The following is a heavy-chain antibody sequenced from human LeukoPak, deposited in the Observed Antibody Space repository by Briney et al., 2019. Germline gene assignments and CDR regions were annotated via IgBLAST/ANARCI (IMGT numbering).Heavy chain of an antibody. CDR3: ARDTRLMYYFDF. V-gene: IGHV3-23*01. CDR1: GFTFSIYA. CDR2: ISGSGGTA. J-gene: IGHJ4*02. D-gene: IGHD2-2*01. Sequence: GGSLRLSCAASGFTFSIYAMSWVRQAPGKGLEWVSAISGSGGTAYYADSVKGRFTISRGDSNNTLYLQMNNLRAGDTAVYYCARDTRLMYYFDFWGQGAPVTVSS.